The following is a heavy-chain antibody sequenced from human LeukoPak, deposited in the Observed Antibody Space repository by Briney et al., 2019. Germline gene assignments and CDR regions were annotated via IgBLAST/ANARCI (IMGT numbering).Heavy chain of an antibody. CDR2: INTDGSST. V-gene: IGHV3-74*01. D-gene: IGHD6-19*01. CDR3: ASFDYSSGLPTN. J-gene: IGHJ4*02. CDR1: GFTFSSYA. Sequence: TGGSLRLSCAASGFTFSSYAMSWVRQAPGKGLVWVSRINTDGSSTSYADSVKGRFTISRDNAKNTLYLQMNSLRAEDTAVYYCASFDYSSGLPTNWGQGTLVTVSS.